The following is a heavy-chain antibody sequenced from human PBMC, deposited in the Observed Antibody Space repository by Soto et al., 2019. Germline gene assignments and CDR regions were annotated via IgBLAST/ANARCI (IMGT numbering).Heavy chain of an antibody. J-gene: IGHJ4*02. CDR3: AKRIGYCSCSSWEGSQHYFLS. D-gene: IGHD2-15*01. CDR2: ISGSGGST. CDR1: GFTFSSYA. V-gene: IGHV3-23*01. Sequence: PGGSLRLSCAASGFTFSSYAMSWVRQAPGKGLEWVSAISGSGGSTYYADSVKGRFTISRDNSKNTLYLQMNSLRAEDTAVYYCAKRIGYCSCSSWEGSQHYFLSRGQGLPVT.